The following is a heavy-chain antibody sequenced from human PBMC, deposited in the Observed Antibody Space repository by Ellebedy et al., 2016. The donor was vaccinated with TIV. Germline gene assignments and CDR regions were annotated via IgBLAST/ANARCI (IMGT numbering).Heavy chain of an antibody. D-gene: IGHD3-3*01. V-gene: IGHV3-30-3*01. CDR1: GFTFSTYS. Sequence: GGSLRLSCAASGFTFSTYSMHWVRQAPGKGLEWVAVMSRDGHTQFYADSVKGRFTVSRGNSKNTLYLQMNGLRAEDTAVYYCARDVLVPSLLFNFDSWGQGTLVTVSS. J-gene: IGHJ4*02. CDR2: MSRDGHTQ. CDR3: ARDVLVPSLLFNFDS.